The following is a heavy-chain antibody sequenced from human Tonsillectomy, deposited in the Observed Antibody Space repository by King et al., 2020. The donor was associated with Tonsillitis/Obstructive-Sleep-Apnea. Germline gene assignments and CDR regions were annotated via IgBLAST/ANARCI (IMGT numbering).Heavy chain of an antibody. CDR2: ISSSSGYT. CDR1: GFTFSDYY. Sequence: VQLVESGGGLVKPGGSLRLSCAASGFTFSDYYMSWIRQAPGKGLEWVSYISSSSGYTNYADSVKGRFTISRDNAKNSLYLQMNSLRAEDTAVYYCARAPGQEATTVFDYYYYYGMDVWGQGTTVTVSS. V-gene: IGHV3-11*06. CDR3: ARAPGQEATTVFDYYYYYGMDV. D-gene: IGHD5-12*01. J-gene: IGHJ6*02.